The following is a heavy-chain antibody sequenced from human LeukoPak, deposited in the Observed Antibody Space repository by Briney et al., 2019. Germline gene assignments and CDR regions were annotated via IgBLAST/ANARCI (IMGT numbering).Heavy chain of an antibody. CDR2: INHSGST. J-gene: IGHJ5*02. CDR3: ARDPGYGGNSWFDP. CDR1: GGSFSGYY. Sequence: SETLSLTCAVYGGSFSGYYWSWIRQPPGKGLEWIGEINHSGSTNYNPSLKSRVTISVDTSKNQFSLKLSSVTAADTAVYYCARDPGYGGNSWFDPWGQGTLVTVSS. D-gene: IGHD4-23*01. V-gene: IGHV4-34*01.